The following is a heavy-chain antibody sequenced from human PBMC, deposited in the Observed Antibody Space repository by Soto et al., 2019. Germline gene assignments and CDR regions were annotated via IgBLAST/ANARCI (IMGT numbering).Heavy chain of an antibody. V-gene: IGHV4-30-2*01. Sequence: PSETLSLTCAVSGGSISSGGYSWSWIRQPPGKGLEWIGYIYHSGSTYYNPSLKSRVTISVDRSKNQFSLKLSSVTAADTAVYYCAGMVRGVGHLYGMDVWGQGTTVTVSS. J-gene: IGHJ6*02. CDR3: AGMVRGVGHLYGMDV. CDR2: IYHSGST. CDR1: GGSISSGGYS. D-gene: IGHD3-10*01.